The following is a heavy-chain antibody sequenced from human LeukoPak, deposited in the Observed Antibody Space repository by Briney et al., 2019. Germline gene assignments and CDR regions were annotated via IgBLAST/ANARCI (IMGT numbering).Heavy chain of an antibody. CDR2: TYYRSMWYN. D-gene: IGHD1-26*01. V-gene: IGHV6-1*01. Sequence: SQTLSLTCAISGDSVSSNSAAWNWIRQSPSRGLEWLGSTYYRSMWYNDYAVSVKSRITINPDTSKNQFSLQLNSVTPEDTAVYYCARGKWELLSHYWCFDLWGRGTLVTVSS. J-gene: IGHJ2*01. CDR3: ARGKWELLSHYWCFDL. CDR1: GDSVSSNSAA.